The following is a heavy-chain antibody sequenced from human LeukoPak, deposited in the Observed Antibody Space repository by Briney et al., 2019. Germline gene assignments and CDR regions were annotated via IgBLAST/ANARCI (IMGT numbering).Heavy chain of an antibody. CDR1: GYTFTSYG. Sequence: ASVKVSCKASGYTFTSYGISWVRQAPGQGLEWMGWISAYNGNTNYAQKLQGRVTMTTDTSTSTAYMELRSLRSDDTAGYYCARVRFGENWFDPWGQGTLVTVSS. V-gene: IGHV1-18*01. D-gene: IGHD3-10*01. CDR3: ARVRFGENWFDP. CDR2: ISAYNGNT. J-gene: IGHJ5*02.